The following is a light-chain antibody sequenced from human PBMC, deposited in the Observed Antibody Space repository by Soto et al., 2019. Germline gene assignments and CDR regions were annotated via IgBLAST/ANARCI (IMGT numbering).Light chain of an antibody. CDR2: DTV. CDR1: TGTVTSGHY. J-gene: IGLJ1*01. Sequence: QAVVTQEPSLTVSPVGTVTLTCGSSTGTVTSGHYPYWFQQKPGQAPRTLIYDTVKKHSWTPARFSGSLLGGKAALTLSGAQPEDEADYYCLLSYNGPYVFGPGTQVTVL. V-gene: IGLV7-46*01. CDR3: LLSYNGPYV.